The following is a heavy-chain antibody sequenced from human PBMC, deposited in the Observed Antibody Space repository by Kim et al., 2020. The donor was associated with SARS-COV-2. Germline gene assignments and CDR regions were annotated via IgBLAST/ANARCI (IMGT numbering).Heavy chain of an antibody. V-gene: IGHV3-53*01. J-gene: IGHJ4*02. Sequence: RFTISRDNSKNTLYLQMNSLRAEDTAVYYCARVYYDSSGYYTEDPYYFDYWGQGTLVTVSS. CDR3: ARVYYDSSGYYTEDPYYFDY. D-gene: IGHD3-22*01.